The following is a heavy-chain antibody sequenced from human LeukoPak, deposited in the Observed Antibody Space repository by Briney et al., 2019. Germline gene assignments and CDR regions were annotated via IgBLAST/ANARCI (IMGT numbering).Heavy chain of an antibody. CDR2: IYTSGST. J-gene: IGHJ4*02. Sequence: SETLSLTCTVSGGSISSGSYYWSWIRQPAGKGLEWIGRIYTSGSTNYNPSLKSRVTISVDTSKNQFSLKLSSVTAADTAVYYCARFVVRGVIISYYFDYWGQGTLVTVSS. CDR3: ARFVVRGVIISYYFDY. D-gene: IGHD3-10*01. V-gene: IGHV4-61*02. CDR1: GGSISSGSYY.